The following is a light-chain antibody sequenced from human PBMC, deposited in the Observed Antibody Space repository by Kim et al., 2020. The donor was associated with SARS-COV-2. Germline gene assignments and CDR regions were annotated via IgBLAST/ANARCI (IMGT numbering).Light chain of an antibody. CDR2: ATS. V-gene: IGKV1D-12*01. CDR3: QQASSLPHT. J-gene: IGKJ4*01. CDR1: PGIGRW. Sequence: ASVGDRVTITCRASPGIGRWLAWYQQRPGKSPRLLIYATSSLQSGVPSRFSGTGSGTDFTLTISSLQPEDFATYFCQQASSLPHTFGGGTKVDIK.